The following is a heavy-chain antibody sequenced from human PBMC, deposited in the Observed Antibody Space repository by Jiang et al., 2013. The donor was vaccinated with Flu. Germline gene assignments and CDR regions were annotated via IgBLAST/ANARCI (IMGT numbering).Heavy chain of an antibody. D-gene: IGHD4/OR15-4a*01. CDR1: GFTFSSYG. V-gene: IGHV3-30*02. CDR3: AKDREYYGAYYFDY. Sequence: LLESGGGVVQPGGSLRLSCAASGFTFSSYGMHWVRQAPGKGLEWVAFIRYDGSNKYYADSVRGRFTISRDNSKNTLYLQMNSLRAEDTAVYYCAKDREYYGAYYFDYWGQGTLVTVSS. CDR2: IRYDGSNK. J-gene: IGHJ4*02.